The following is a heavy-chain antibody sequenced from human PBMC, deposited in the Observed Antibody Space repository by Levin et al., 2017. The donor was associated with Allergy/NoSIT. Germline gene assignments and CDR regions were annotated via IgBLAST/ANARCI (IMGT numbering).Heavy chain of an antibody. CDR2: IYYSGST. V-gene: IGHV4-39*07. D-gene: IGHD6-19*01. CDR3: AGEQWLVLTGNYYYYYYGMDV. J-gene: IGHJ6*02. CDR1: GGSISSSSYY. Sequence: PSETLSLTCTVSGGSISSSSYYWGWIRQPPGKGLEWIGSIYYSGSTYYNPSLKSRVTISVDTSKNQFSLKLSSVTAADTAVYYCAGEQWLVLTGNYYYYYYGMDVWGQGTTVTVSS.